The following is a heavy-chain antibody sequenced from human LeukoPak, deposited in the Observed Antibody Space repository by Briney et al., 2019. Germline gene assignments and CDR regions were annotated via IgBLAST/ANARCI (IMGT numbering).Heavy chain of an antibody. CDR3: ARVLGGLAFRTFDY. D-gene: IGHD3-16*01. Sequence: SVKVSCKASGYTFASYGINWMRQAPGQGLEWMGIINPSGGSTIYAQKFQGRVTMTRDTSTSTVYMELSSLRSEDTAVYYCARVLGGLAFRTFDYWGQGTLVTVSS. V-gene: IGHV1-46*01. J-gene: IGHJ4*02. CDR2: INPSGGST. CDR1: GYTFASYG.